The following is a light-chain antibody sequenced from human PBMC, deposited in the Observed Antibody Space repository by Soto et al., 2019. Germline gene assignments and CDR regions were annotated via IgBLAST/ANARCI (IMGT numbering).Light chain of an antibody. CDR2: AAS. J-gene: IGKJ1*01. CDR1: QGISSY. V-gene: IGKV1-8*01. Sequence: AIRMTHSPSSLSASTGDRVTITCRASQGISSYLAWYQQKPGKAPKLLICAASTLQSGVPSRFSGSGSGTDFTLTISCLQSEDFATYYCQQYYSYLGTFGQGTKVDI. CDR3: QQYYSYLGT.